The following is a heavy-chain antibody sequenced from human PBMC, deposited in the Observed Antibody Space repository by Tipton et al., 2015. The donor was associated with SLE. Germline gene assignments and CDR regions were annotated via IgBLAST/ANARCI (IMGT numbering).Heavy chain of an antibody. CDR3: ARGFDNTIFGVATPAY. D-gene: IGHD3-3*01. CDR1: GGSFSGYY. V-gene: IGHV4-34*01. CDR2: INHAGRT. J-gene: IGHJ4*02. Sequence: TLSLTCAVYGGSFSGYYWSWIRQSPGKGLEWIGEINHAGRTNYNPPLESRVTISVDTSKNQFSLRLTSVTAADTAVYYCARGFDNTIFGVATPAYWGQGTLVTVSS.